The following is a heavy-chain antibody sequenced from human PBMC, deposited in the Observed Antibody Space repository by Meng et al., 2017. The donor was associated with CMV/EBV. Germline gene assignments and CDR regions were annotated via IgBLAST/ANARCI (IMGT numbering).Heavy chain of an antibody. CDR1: GGSISSSSHY. Sequence: HRQLQGWGPGLVKPSGTLSLTCTVSGGSISSSSHYWGWIRQPPGKGLEWIGSIYSSGSTYYNPSLKSRVTISVDTSKNQFSLKLSSVTAADTAVYYCARDSAVAGVVDYWGQGTLVTVSS. CDR2: IYSSGST. J-gene: IGHJ4*02. D-gene: IGHD6-19*01. V-gene: IGHV4-39*07. CDR3: ARDSAVAGVVDY.